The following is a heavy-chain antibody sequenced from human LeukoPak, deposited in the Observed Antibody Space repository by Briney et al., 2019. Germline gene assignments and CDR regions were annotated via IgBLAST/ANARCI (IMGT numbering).Heavy chain of an antibody. D-gene: IGHD6-19*01. CDR1: GFTFNNYA. CDR3: AKREMAVRAFDF. J-gene: IGHJ4*02. Sequence: GGSLRLSCAASGFTFNNYAVTWVRQATGRGLEWVSTINPSGSNTYYADSVKGRFTISRDNSKHTLYLQMNSLRAEDTAVYYCAKREMAVRAFDFWGQGTLVTVSS. CDR2: INPSGSNT. V-gene: IGHV3-23*01.